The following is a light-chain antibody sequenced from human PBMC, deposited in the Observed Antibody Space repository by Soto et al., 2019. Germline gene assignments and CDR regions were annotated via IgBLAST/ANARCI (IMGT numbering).Light chain of an antibody. V-gene: IGKV3-15*01. CDR1: RSVGSN. J-gene: IGKJ4*01. CDR2: GAS. CDR3: QQYHNWPLT. Sequence: ETVMTQSPATLSVSPGESATLSCRASRSVGSNLAWYRQKPGQAPSLLIYGASTRATGIPARFSGSGSGTEFTLTISSLQSEDFTVYYCQQYHNWPLTFGGGTKVDIK.